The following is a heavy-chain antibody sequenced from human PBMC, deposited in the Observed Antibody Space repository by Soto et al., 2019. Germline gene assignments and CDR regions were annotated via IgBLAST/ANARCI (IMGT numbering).Heavy chain of an antibody. D-gene: IGHD3-10*01. CDR3: ARDSQLKPLNY. Sequence: QVQLVQSGAEVKKPGSSVKVSCKASGDTFSTSGISWVRQAPGQGLEWMGGIIPILGTTEFAQKFQGRVTITADESTNTASMHLSSLRSEDTAVYYCARDSQLKPLNYWGQGALVTVSS. CDR1: GDTFSTSG. CDR2: IIPILGTT. V-gene: IGHV1-69*01. J-gene: IGHJ4*02.